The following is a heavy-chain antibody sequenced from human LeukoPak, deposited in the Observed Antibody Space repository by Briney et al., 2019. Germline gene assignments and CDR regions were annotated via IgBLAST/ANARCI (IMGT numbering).Heavy chain of an antibody. D-gene: IGHD2-21*01. CDR3: AKDRAYPNDVFDV. J-gene: IGHJ3*01. Sequence: GGSLRLACAASGFTFSSYSMNWVRQAPGKGLEWVSSISTSSSYIHYADSVKGRFSIYRDTSKNTLFLQMNSLRADDTALYYCAKDRAYPNDVFDVWGQGTMVTVS. CDR1: GFTFSSYS. CDR2: ISTSSSYI. V-gene: IGHV3-21*04.